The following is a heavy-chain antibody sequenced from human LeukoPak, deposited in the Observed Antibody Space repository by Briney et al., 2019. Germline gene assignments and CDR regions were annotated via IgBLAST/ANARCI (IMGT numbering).Heavy chain of an antibody. CDR3: ASRIGGARFDY. J-gene: IGHJ4*02. CDR1: GFTFSSCE. Sequence: GGSLRLSCAASGFTFSSCEMNWVRKAPRKGHEWVSYIDNSGSTIFYADSVKGRFTISRDNTKNSLYLQMNSLRAEDTAVYYCASRIGGARFDYWGRGTLVTVSS. D-gene: IGHD1-26*01. V-gene: IGHV3-48*03. CDR2: IDNSGSTI.